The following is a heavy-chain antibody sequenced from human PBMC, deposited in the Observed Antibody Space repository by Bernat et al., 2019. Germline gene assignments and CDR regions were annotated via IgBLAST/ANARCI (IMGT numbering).Heavy chain of an antibody. V-gene: IGHV3-7*01. CDR3: AGDTAYGDSTTVNYNYYYGMDV. J-gene: IGHJ6*02. CDR1: GFTFSSYW. Sequence: EVQLVESGGGLVQPGGSLRLSCAASGFTFSSYWMSWVRQAPGKGLEWVANIKQDGSEKYYVDSVKGRFTISRDNVKNSLYLQMNSLRPEDTTVYYCAGDTAYGDSTTVNYNYYYGMDVWGQGTTVTVSS. D-gene: IGHD4-11*01. CDR2: IKQDGSEK.